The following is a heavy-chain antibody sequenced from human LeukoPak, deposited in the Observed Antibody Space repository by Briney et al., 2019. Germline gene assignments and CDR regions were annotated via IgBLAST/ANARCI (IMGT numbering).Heavy chain of an antibody. V-gene: IGHV3-30*02. CDR1: GFTFSSYG. CDR3: ARPAGYDFAFDI. CDR2: IRYDGSNK. J-gene: IGHJ3*02. D-gene: IGHD5-12*01. Sequence: GGSLRLPCAASGFTFSSYGMHWVRQAPGKGLERVAFIRYDGSNKYYADSVKGRFTISRDNSKNTLYLQMNSLRAEDTAVYYCARPAGYDFAFDIWGQGTMVTVSS.